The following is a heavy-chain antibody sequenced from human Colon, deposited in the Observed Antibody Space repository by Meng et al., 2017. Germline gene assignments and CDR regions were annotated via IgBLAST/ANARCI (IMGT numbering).Heavy chain of an antibody. CDR3: ARVARIGGYVIDY. J-gene: IGHJ4*02. Sequence: QLQLQESGSRLVKLPQTLSLTCAASITTGGNFWSWIRQPPGKGLEWIGYFYHNGNTYYTPSIRGRITISVDRSKNQISLSLTSATAADTAVYYCARVARIGGYVIDYWGQGTLVTVSS. V-gene: IGHV4-30-2*01. CDR1: ITTGGNF. D-gene: IGHD5-12*01. CDR2: FYHNGNT.